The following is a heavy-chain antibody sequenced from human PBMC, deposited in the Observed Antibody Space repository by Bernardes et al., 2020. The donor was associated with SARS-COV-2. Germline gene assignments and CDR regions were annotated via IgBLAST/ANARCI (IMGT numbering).Heavy chain of an antibody. CDR3: AREGWDCSGGSCSKYYFDY. Sequence: ASVKVSCKASGYTFTGYYMHWVRQAPGQGLEWMGWINPNSGGTNYAQKFQGRVTMTRDTSISTAYMELSRLRSDDTAVYYCAREGWDCSGGSCSKYYFDYWGQGTLVTVSS. CDR1: GYTFTGYY. J-gene: IGHJ4*02. D-gene: IGHD2-15*01. V-gene: IGHV1-2*02. CDR2: INPNSGGT.